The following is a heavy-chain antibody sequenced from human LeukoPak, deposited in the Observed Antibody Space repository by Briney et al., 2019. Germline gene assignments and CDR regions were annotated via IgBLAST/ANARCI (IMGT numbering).Heavy chain of an antibody. D-gene: IGHD2-2*01. V-gene: IGHV3-23*01. J-gene: IGHJ4*02. CDR3: AKDRVDIVVVPAATGLDY. CDR2: ISGSGGST. CDR1: GFTFSSYA. Sequence: GGSLRLSCAASGFTFSSYAMSWVRQAPGKGLEWVSAISGSGGSTYYADSVKGRFTISRDNSKNTLYLQMNSLRAEDTAVYYCAKDRVDIVVVPAATGLDYWGQGTLVTVSS.